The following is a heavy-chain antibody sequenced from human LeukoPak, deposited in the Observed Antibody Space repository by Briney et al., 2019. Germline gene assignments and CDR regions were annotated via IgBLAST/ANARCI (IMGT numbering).Heavy chain of an antibody. D-gene: IGHD6-13*01. CDR1: GFTFSSYG. CDR3: ASYSSSWYAYDY. CDR2: IRYDGSNK. V-gene: IGHV3-30*02. Sequence: GGSLRLSCGASGFTFSSYGMHWVRQAPGKGLEWVAFIRYDGSNKYYADSVKGRFTISRDNSKNTLYLQMNSLRAEDTAVYYCASYSSSWYAYDYWGQGTLVTVSS. J-gene: IGHJ4*02.